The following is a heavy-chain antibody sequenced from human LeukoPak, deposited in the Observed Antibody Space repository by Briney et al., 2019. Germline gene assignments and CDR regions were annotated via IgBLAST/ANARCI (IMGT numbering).Heavy chain of an antibody. CDR3: AKETGYYGMDV. CDR2: VSWNSGSI. CDR1: GFTFDDYV. V-gene: IGHV3-9*01. J-gene: IGHJ6*02. Sequence: GESLRLSCAASGFTFDDYVMNWVRQAPGKGLEWVSGVSWNSGSIGYADSVKGRFTISRDNAKNSLYLQMNSLRAENTALYYCAKETGYYGMDVWGQGTTVTVSS.